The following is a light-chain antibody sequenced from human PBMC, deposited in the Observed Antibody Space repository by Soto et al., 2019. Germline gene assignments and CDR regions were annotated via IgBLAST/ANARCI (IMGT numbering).Light chain of an antibody. CDR1: QTIDSW. Sequence: IQMTQSPSTLSASVGDRVTITCRASQTIDSWLAWYQQRPGKPPNLLIYKASTLASGVPSRFSGSGSGTEFTLTINSLQPDDFATYYCQQYHIYSGKFGQGTKVDIK. V-gene: IGKV1-5*03. CDR2: KAS. CDR3: QQYHIYSGK. J-gene: IGKJ1*01.